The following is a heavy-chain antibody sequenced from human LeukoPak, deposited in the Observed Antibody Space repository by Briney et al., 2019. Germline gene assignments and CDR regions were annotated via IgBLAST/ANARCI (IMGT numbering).Heavy chain of an antibody. V-gene: IGHV3-7*01. CDR2: IKQDGSEK. CDR3: ARQRIAVEYYFDY. CDR1: GFTFSNYG. J-gene: IGHJ4*02. Sequence: GGSLRLSCAASGFTFSNYGLNWVRQAPGKGLEWVANIKQDGSEKYYVDSVKGRFTISRDNAKNSLYLQMNSLRAEDTAVYYCARQRIAVEYYFDYWGQGTLVTVSS. D-gene: IGHD6-19*01.